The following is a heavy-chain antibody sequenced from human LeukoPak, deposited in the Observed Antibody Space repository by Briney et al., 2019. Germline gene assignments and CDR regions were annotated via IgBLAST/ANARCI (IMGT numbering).Heavy chain of an antibody. D-gene: IGHD1-26*01. V-gene: IGHV3-23*01. CDR2: IGSVGHST. Sequence: GGSLRLSCAASGFRFSDAAMTWVRQAPGKGLEWVSLIGSVGHSTYYGDSVKGRFTISRDKSKNTLSLQMSSLRVEDTAIYYCAKDIEISILGLGTMVTVSS. CDR1: GFRFSDAA. CDR3: AKDIEISI. J-gene: IGHJ3*02.